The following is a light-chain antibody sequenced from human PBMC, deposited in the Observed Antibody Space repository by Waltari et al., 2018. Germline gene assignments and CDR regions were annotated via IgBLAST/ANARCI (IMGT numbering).Light chain of an antibody. CDR2: RND. J-gene: IGLJ2*01. Sequence: QSVLTQPPSASGTPGQRVTISCSGSSSNIGRNVVNWYQQVPGTTPKLLIYRNDQRPSGVPDRFSGSKSGTSASLAISGLRSEDVADYYCAAWDDKLGGRWEFGGGTKLTVL. CDR1: SSNIGRNV. V-gene: IGLV1-47*01. CDR3: AAWDDKLGGRWE.